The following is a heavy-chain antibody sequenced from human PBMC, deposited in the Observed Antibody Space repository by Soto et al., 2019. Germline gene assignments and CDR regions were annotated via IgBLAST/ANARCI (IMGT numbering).Heavy chain of an antibody. CDR3: EVTTGY. CDR2: VSPENRNA. J-gene: IGHJ4*02. V-gene: IGHV1-8*01. D-gene: IGHD4-17*01. Sequence: ASVKVSCKMSGYTFTEYDINWVRQAPGQGLEYMGWVSPENRNAGYAPQFRGRVSMTADTSINTAYLELTTLTYEDTAVYYCEVTTGYWGQGTMVTVS. CDR1: GYTFTEYD.